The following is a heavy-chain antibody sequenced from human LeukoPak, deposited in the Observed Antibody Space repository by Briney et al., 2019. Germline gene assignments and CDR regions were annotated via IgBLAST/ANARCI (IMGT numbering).Heavy chain of an antibody. J-gene: IGHJ4*02. D-gene: IGHD6-19*01. CDR2: IYSSGSI. Sequence: SETLSLTCAVYGGSFSGYYWTWIRQPPGKGLQWIGSIYSSGSINYNPSLMSRVTISVDTSKNQFSLKLSPVTAADTAVYYCARERSGWSYYFDYWGQGTLVTVSS. CDR3: ARERSGWSYYFDY. V-gene: IGHV4-59*01. CDR1: GGSFSGYY.